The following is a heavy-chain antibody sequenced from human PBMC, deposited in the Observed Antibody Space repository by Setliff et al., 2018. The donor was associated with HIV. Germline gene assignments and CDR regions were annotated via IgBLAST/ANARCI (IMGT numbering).Heavy chain of an antibody. D-gene: IGHD5-18*01. CDR1: GGSISSYY. V-gene: IGHV4-59*01. Sequence: PSETLSLTCTVSGGSISSYYWSWIRQPPGKGLEWIGYIYYSGSTNYNPSLKSRVTISVDTSKNQVSLKLNSVTAADTAVYYCARSPGVDTNMAFDYWGRGTLVTVSS. CDR2: IYYSGST. CDR3: ARSPGVDTNMAFDY. J-gene: IGHJ4*02.